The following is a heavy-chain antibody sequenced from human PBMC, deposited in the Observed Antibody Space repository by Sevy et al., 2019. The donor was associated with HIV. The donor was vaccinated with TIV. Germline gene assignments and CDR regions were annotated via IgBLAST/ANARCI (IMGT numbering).Heavy chain of an antibody. Sequence: GGSLRLSCAASGFTFSSYAMHWVRQAPGKGLEWVAVISYDGSNKYYADSVKGRFPISRENSKNTLYLQMNSLRAEDTAVYYCARDAYTAIRLYAFDIWGQGTMVTVSS. CDR1: GFTFSSYA. J-gene: IGHJ3*02. CDR2: ISYDGSNK. D-gene: IGHD5-18*01. V-gene: IGHV3-30*04. CDR3: ARDAYTAIRLYAFDI.